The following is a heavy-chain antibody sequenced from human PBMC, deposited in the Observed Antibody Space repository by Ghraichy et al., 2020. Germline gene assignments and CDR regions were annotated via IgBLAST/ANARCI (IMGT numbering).Heavy chain of an antibody. CDR1: GGSISSYY. Sequence: SETPSLTCTVSGGSISSYYWSWIRQPPGKGLEWIGYIYYSGSTNYNPSLKSRVTISVDTSKNQFSLKLSSVTAADTAVYYCARASYYDILTGYYKAGFDYWGQGTLVTVSS. V-gene: IGHV4-59*01. D-gene: IGHD3-9*01. J-gene: IGHJ4*02. CDR2: IYYSGST. CDR3: ARASYYDILTGYYKAGFDY.